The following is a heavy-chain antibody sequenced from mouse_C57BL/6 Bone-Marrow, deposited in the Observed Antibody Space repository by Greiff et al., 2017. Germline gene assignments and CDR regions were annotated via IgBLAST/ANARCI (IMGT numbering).Heavy chain of an antibody. V-gene: IGHV1-81*01. Sequence: QVQLQQSGAELARPGASVKLSCKASGYTFTSYGISWVKQRPGQGLEWIGEIYPRSGNTYYNEKFKGKATLTADKSSSTAYMELRSLTSEDSAVYFCARRGDSKGYYAMDYWGQGTSVTVSS. CDR3: ARRGDSKGYYAMDY. CDR2: IYPRSGNT. D-gene: IGHD2-5*01. CDR1: GYTFTSYG. J-gene: IGHJ4*01.